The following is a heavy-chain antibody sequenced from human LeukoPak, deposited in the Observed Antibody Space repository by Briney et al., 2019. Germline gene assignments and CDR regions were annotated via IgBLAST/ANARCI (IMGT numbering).Heavy chain of an antibody. CDR2: ISAYNGNT. V-gene: IGHV1-18*01. Sequence: ASVKVSCKASRYTFTRYGISWVRQAAGQGLEWMGWISAYNGNTNYPQKLQGRVTMTTDTSTSTAYMELRSLRSDDTAVYYCARITDILTGNTFEYWGQGTLVTVSS. J-gene: IGHJ4*02. D-gene: IGHD3-9*01. CDR1: RYTFTRYG. CDR3: ARITDILTGNTFEY.